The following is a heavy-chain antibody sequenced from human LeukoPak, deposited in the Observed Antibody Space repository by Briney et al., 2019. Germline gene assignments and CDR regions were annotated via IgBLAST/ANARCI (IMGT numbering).Heavy chain of an antibody. CDR1: GFTVSSNY. J-gene: IGHJ4*02. Sequence: GGSLRLSCAASGFTVSSNYMSWVRQAPGKGREWVSVIYSGGSTYYADSVKGRFTISRDNSKNTLYLQMNSLRAEDTAVYYCARSSSIAARYFDYWGQGTLVTVFS. CDR2: IYSGGST. CDR3: ARSSSIAARYFDY. D-gene: IGHD6-6*01. V-gene: IGHV3-66*02.